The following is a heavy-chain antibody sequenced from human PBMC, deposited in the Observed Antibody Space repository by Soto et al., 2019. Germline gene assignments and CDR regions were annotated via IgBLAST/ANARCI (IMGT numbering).Heavy chain of an antibody. CDR3: AAGSGTHFRDATGFQF. CDR1: GASISSGAYY. V-gene: IGHV4-31*03. Sequence: QVQLQESGPGLVKPSQTLSLTCTVSGASISSGAYYWTWIRQQPGKGLEWFGYIYYTGNNYYNPSVQSRISMSINTSNNQFSLKLSSATAADTAVYYCAAGSGTHFRDATGFQFWGLGPLVTVSP. D-gene: IGHD3-10*01. CDR2: IYYTGNN. J-gene: IGHJ4*02.